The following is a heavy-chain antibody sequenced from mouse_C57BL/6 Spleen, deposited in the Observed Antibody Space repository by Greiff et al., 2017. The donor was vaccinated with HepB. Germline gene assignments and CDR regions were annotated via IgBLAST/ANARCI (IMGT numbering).Heavy chain of an antibody. Sequence: EVQLQQSGPELVKPGASVKISCKASGYTFTDYYMNWVKQSHGKSLEWIGDINPNNGGTSYNQKFKGKATLTVDKSSSTAYMELRSLTSEDSAVYYCARGDYDNYYAMDYWGQRTSVTVSS. V-gene: IGHV1-26*01. D-gene: IGHD2-4*01. CDR2: INPNNGGT. J-gene: IGHJ4*01. CDR1: GYTFTDYY. CDR3: ARGDYDNYYAMDY.